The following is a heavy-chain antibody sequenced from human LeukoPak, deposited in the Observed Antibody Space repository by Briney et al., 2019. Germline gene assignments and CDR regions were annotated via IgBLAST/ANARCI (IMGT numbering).Heavy chain of an antibody. CDR1: GYTFTGYY. CDR3: ARQLGVTVAEGY. CDR2: INPNSGGT. V-gene: IGHV1-2*02. D-gene: IGHD6-19*01. J-gene: IGHJ4*02. Sequence: ASVKVSCKASGYTFTGYYMHWVRQAPGQGLEWMGWINPNSGGTNYAQKFQGRVTMTRDTSISTAYMELSRLRPDDTAVYYCARQLGVTVAEGYWGQGTLVTVSS.